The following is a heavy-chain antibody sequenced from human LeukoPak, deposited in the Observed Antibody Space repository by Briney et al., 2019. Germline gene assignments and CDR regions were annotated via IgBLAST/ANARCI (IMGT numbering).Heavy chain of an antibody. Sequence: GGSLRLSCAASGFTFNVYGIHWVRQAPGKGLEWVAVIWNDGSNKYFADSVKGRFTISRDNSKDTLYLQMNSLRVEDTAVYYCAKSRGYSAYDFPDYWGQGTLVTVSS. D-gene: IGHD5-12*01. CDR2: IWNDGSNK. CDR3: AKSRGYSAYDFPDY. CDR1: GFTFNVYG. V-gene: IGHV3-33*06. J-gene: IGHJ4*02.